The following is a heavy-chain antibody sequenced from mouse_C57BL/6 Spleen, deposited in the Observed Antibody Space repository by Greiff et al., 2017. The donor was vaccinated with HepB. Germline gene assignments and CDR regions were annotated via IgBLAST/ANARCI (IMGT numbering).Heavy chain of an antibody. Sequence: VMLVESGAELVKPGASVKISCKASGYAFSSYWMNWVKQRPGKGLEWIGQIYPGDGDTNYNGKFKGKATLTADKSSSTAYMQLSSLTSEDSAVYFCASPYYYGSSPAWFAYWGQGTLVTVSA. CDR2: IYPGDGDT. CDR1: GYAFSSYW. CDR3: ASPYYYGSSPAWFAY. J-gene: IGHJ3*01. D-gene: IGHD1-1*01. V-gene: IGHV1-80*01.